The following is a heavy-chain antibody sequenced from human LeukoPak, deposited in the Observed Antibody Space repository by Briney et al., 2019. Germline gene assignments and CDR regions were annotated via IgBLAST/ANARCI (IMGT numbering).Heavy chain of an antibody. CDR1: GFTFSRNA. CDR2: ISGNGLGT. J-gene: IGHJ4*02. CDR3: XXXANXLRSSGYLIPIDF. D-gene: IGHD3-22*01. V-gene: IGHV3-23*01. Sequence: AGGSLRLSCAASGFTFSRNAMNWVRQAPGKGLEWVAAISGNGLGTYYADSVKGRFNISRDNSRNTLYLQMNSLRIEDTAFYYXXXXANXLRSSGYLIPIDFWGQGTLVSVAS.